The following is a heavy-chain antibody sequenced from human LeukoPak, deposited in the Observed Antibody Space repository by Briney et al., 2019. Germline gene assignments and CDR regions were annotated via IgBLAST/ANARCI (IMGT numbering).Heavy chain of an antibody. CDR3: ARFTRNRTRWFDP. J-gene: IGHJ5*02. CDR2: IYYSGST. V-gene: IGHV4-39*07. CDR1: GGSISSSSYY. Sequence: SETLSLTCTVSGGSISSSSYYGGWIHQPPGKGLEWIGSIYYSGSTYYNPSLKSRVTISVDTSKNQFSLKLSSVTAADTAVYYCARFTRNRTRWFDPWGQGTLVTVSS. D-gene: IGHD2-2*01.